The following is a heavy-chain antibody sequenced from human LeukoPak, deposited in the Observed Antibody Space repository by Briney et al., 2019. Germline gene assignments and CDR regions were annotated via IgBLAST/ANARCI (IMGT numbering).Heavy chain of an antibody. Sequence: PGRSLRLSCAASGFTFSSYGMHWVRQAPGKGLEWVAVISYDGSNKYYADSVKGRFTISRDNSKSTLYLQMNSLRAEDTAVYYCAKPTVTAAYYFDYWGQGTLVTVSS. CDR3: AKPTVTAAYYFDY. V-gene: IGHV3-30*18. D-gene: IGHD4-17*01. CDR2: ISYDGSNK. J-gene: IGHJ4*02. CDR1: GFTFSSYG.